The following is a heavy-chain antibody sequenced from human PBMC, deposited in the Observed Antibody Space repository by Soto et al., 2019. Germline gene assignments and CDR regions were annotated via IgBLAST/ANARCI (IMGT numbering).Heavy chain of an antibody. CDR3: AKGSSCYYDTFDY. Sequence: EVQLLESGGTLVQPGGSLRLSCAASGFTFSSYSIYWVRQAPGKGLEWVSGISGSGSGTYYADSVKGRFTISRDNSKNTLSLQVNSLRAEDTAVYYCAKGSSCYYDTFDYWGQGTLVTVSS. D-gene: IGHD3-22*01. V-gene: IGHV3-23*01. J-gene: IGHJ4*02. CDR2: ISGSGSGT. CDR1: GFTFSSYS.